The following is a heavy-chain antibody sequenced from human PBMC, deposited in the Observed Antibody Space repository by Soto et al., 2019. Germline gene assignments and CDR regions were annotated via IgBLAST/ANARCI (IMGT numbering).Heavy chain of an antibody. D-gene: IGHD3-22*01. V-gene: IGHV3-33*01. CDR2: IWYDGSNK. Sequence: PGGSLRLSCAASGFTFSSYGMHWVRQAPGKGLEWVAVIWYDGSNKYYADSVKGRFTISRDNSKNTLYLQMNSLRAEDTAVYYCARDLSHPYYYDSSGYGRFDYWGQGTLVTVSS. J-gene: IGHJ4*02. CDR1: GFTFSSYG. CDR3: ARDLSHPYYYDSSGYGRFDY.